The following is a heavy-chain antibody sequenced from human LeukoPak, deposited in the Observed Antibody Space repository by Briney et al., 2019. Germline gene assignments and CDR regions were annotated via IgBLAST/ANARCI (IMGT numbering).Heavy chain of an antibody. V-gene: IGHV1-46*01. CDR3: ARDDNYGIFVNVDY. J-gene: IGHJ4*02. D-gene: IGHD4-11*01. CDR1: GYTFTSYY. CDR2: INPTGGST. Sequence: ASVKVSCKASGYTFTSYYMHWVRQAPGQGLEWMGLINPTGGSTGYAQKFQGRVTITRNTSISTAYMELSSLRSDDTAVYYCARDDNYGIFVNVDYWGQGTLVTVSS.